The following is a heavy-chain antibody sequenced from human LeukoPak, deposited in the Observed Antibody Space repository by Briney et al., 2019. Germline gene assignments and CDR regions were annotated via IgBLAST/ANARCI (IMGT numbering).Heavy chain of an antibody. CDR1: GFDFSAYE. CDR3: TTLGSHLDS. Sequence: GGSLRLSCAASGFDFSAYEMNWVRQAPGNGLEWVSYCAGSDTTTYYADSVKGRFTISRDNAKNLLYLQMNSLRAEDTALYYCTTLGSHLDSWGQGTLVTVSS. CDR2: CAGSDTTT. J-gene: IGHJ4*02. D-gene: IGHD5-12*01. V-gene: IGHV3-48*03.